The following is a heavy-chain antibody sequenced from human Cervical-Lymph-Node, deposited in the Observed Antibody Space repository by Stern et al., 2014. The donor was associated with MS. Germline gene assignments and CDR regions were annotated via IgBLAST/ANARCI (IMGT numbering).Heavy chain of an antibody. J-gene: IGHJ3*02. V-gene: IGHV3-53*01. D-gene: IGHD4-17*01. Sequence: EVQLVESGGGLIQPGGSLRLSCAASGFTVSSSYMSWVRQAPGKGLEWVSGIYTGGSTYYADSVKGRFTIYRDKSETTLYLQMNSLRAEDTAVYYCARESPQVAYGNAFDIWGQGTMVTVSS. CDR2: IYTGGST. CDR3: ARESPQVAYGNAFDI. CDR1: GFTVSSSY.